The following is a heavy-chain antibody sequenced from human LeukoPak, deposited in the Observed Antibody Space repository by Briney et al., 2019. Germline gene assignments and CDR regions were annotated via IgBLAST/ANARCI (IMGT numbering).Heavy chain of an antibody. V-gene: IGHV3-23*01. D-gene: IGHD2-2*01. CDR3: AKDLADIVVVPAAGENWFDP. CDR2: ISGSGGST. J-gene: IGHJ5*02. CDR1: GFTFSSYA. Sequence: PGGSLRLSCAASGFTFSSYAMSWVRQAPGKGLEWVSAISGSGGSTYYADSVKGRFTISRDNSKNTLYLQMNSLRAEDTAVYYCAKDLADIVVVPAAGENWFDPWGQGTLVTVSS.